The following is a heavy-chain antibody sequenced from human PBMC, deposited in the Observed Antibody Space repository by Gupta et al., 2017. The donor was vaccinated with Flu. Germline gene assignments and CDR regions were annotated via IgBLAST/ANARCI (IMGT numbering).Heavy chain of an antibody. CDR2: SSGNGYT. V-gene: IGHV3-11*05. CDR1: GFPFSDYF. J-gene: IGHJ5*02. CDR3: ARAGYSGSQYGWVDP. Sequence: QVQLVESGGGLVKPGGSLRLSCAASGFPFSDYFMNWIRQAPGKGLEWIAYSSGNGYTTYSDSAKGRFTISRDNAKNSLYLQMNSLRADDTAVYYCARAGYSGSQYGWVDPWGQGTLVTVSS. D-gene: IGHD1-26*01.